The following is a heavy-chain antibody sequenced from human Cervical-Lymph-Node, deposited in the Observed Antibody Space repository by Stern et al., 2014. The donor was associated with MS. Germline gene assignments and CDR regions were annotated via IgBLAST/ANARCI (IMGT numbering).Heavy chain of an antibody. Sequence: EVQLLESGAELIRPGESLKISCKGSGYKFSIYWIAWVRQMPGKGLEWMGIIYPGDSETRYSPSFQGQVTMSADKSTSTAYRQWSSLNASDTAMYFCARQTTAWASDVWGQGTLVTVSS. CDR1: GYKFSIYW. D-gene: IGHD1-14*01. CDR3: ARQTTAWASDV. V-gene: IGHV5-51*01. J-gene: IGHJ4*02. CDR2: IYPGDSET.